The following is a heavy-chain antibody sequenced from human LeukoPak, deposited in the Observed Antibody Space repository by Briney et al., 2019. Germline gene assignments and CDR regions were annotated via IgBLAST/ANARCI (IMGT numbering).Heavy chain of an antibody. J-gene: IGHJ4*02. V-gene: IGHV3-11*01. D-gene: IGHD4-17*01. CDR2: IGSSG. CDR1: GFTFSDYY. Sequence: GGSLRLSCAASGFTFSDYYMSWIRQAPGKGLEWVSYIGSSGYYADSVKGRFTISRDNSKNTLYLQMNSLRAEDTAVYYCARDRNDYGDYGSYEVWGQGTLVTVSS. CDR3: ARDRNDYGDYGSYEV.